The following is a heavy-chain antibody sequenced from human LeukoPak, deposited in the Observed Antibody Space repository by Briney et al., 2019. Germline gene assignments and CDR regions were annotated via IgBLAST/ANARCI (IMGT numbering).Heavy chain of an antibody. CDR2: IYYSGKT. CDR3: ARGSGFYPD. D-gene: IGHD6-19*01. Sequence: PSDTLSLTCTLSGGSISSHYWSLIRLPPGNALEWIGYIYYSGKTNYNPSLTIRLNLSLDTSRNQLSPNLRSVTAADTAGYCCARGSGFYPDWGRGTLVTVSS. CDR1: GGSISSHY. V-gene: IGHV4-59*11. J-gene: IGHJ4*02.